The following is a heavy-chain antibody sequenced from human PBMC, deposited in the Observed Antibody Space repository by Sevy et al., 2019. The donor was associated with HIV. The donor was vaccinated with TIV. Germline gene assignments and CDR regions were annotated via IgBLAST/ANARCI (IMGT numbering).Heavy chain of an antibody. CDR1: GFTFSANW. V-gene: IGHV3-7*01. Sequence: GGSLRLSCAASGFTFSANWMNWVRQAPGKGLEWVANIKADGSDKHYVDSVEGRFTISRDNAKNLLFLQMNSLRVEDTAVYCWAHGTFGRFESWGQGTLVTVSS. J-gene: IGHJ4*02. CDR3: AHGTFGRFES. CDR2: IKADGSDK. D-gene: IGHD3-16*01.